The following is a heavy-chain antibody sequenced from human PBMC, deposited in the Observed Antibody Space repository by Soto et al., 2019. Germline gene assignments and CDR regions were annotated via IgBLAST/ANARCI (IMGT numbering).Heavy chain of an antibody. CDR1: GFTFSSYA. CDR3: ARDYQPKHYFYVDV. J-gene: IGHJ6*03. CDR2: IWYDGSDE. V-gene: IGHV3-33*01. Sequence: GGSLRLSCVASGFTFSSYAIHWVRQAPGKGLEWVAVIWYDGSDEYYADSVKGRFTISRDNSKNTLYLQMNSLRAEDTAVYYCARDYQPKHYFYVDVWGKGTTVTVCS. D-gene: IGHD2-2*01.